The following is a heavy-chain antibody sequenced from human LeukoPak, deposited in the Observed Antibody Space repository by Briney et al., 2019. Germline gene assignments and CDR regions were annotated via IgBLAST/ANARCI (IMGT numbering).Heavy chain of an antibody. CDR3: ARTSSSGLVGGYYFDY. D-gene: IGHD6-19*01. V-gene: IGHV4-34*01. CDR1: GGSFSDYY. Sequence: SETLSLTCAVSGGSFSDYYWSWIRQSPIKGLEWIGEINHSGSTHYNPSLKSRVTISVDTSKNQFSLKLSSVTAADTAVYYCARTSSSGLVGGYYFDYWGQGTLVTVSS. CDR2: INHSGST. J-gene: IGHJ4*02.